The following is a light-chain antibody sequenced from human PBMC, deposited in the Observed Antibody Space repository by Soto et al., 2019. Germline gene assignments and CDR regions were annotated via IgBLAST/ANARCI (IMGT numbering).Light chain of an antibody. CDR2: EVS. Sequence: QSALTQPASVSGSPGQSITISCTGTSSDVGDYNYVSWYQQHPGKAPQLIVYEVSHRLSGVSDRFSGSKSGHTASLTISGLQDDDEADYYCSSSITNHIVVFGGGTKLTFL. V-gene: IGLV2-14*01. CDR1: SSDVGDYNY. CDR3: SSSITNHIVV. J-gene: IGLJ2*01.